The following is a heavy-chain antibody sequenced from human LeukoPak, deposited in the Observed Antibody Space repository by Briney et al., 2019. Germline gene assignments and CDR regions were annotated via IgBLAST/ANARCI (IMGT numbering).Heavy chain of an antibody. J-gene: IGHJ6*03. CDR3: VRGAGATISYYHYYMDV. V-gene: IGHV1-8*03. CDR1: GYTFTSYD. Sequence: ASVKVSCKASGYTFTSYDINWVRQATGQGLEWVGWMNPNSGNTGYAQKFQGRVTITRNTSISTAYMELSSLRSEDTAVYYCVRGAGATISYYHYYMDVWGKGTTVTVPS. CDR2: MNPNSGNT. D-gene: IGHD1-26*01.